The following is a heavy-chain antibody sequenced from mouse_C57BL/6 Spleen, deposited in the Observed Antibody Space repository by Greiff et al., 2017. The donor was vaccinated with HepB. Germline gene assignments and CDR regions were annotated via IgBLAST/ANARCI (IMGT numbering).Heavy chain of an antibody. J-gene: IGHJ4*01. D-gene: IGHD2-2*01. Sequence: DVMLVESGGGLVQPKGSLKLSCAASGFSFNTYAMNWVRQAPGKGLEWVARIRSKSNNYATYYADSVKDRFTISRDDSESMLYLQMNNLKTEDTAMYYCVRLGGYDEAMDYWGQGTSVTVSS. CDR3: VRLGGYDEAMDY. V-gene: IGHV10-1*01. CDR2: IRSKSNNYAT. CDR1: GFSFNTYA.